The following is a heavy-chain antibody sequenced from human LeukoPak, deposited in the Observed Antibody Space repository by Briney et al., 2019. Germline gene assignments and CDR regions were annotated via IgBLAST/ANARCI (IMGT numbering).Heavy chain of an antibody. CDR3: ASRRVSGSYEFDY. CDR1: GYTFTNYY. J-gene: IGHJ4*02. D-gene: IGHD1-26*01. CDR2: INPSGGST. Sequence: ASVNVSCKASGYTFTNYYMHWVRQAPGQGLEWMGIINPSGGSTSYAQKFQGRVTMTRDTSTSTVYMELSSLTSEDTAVYYCASRRVSGSYEFDYWGQGTLVTVSS. V-gene: IGHV1-46*01.